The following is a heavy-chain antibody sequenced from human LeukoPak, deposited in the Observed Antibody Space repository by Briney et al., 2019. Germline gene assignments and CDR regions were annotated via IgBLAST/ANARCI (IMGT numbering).Heavy chain of an antibody. V-gene: IGHV3-30*04. CDR2: ISYDGSNK. CDR1: GFTFSSYA. CDR3: ARDQWYDYHAFDI. J-gene: IGHJ3*02. Sequence: QPGRSLRLSCAASGFTFSSYAMHWVRQAPGKGLEWVAVISYDGSNKYYADSVKGRFTISRDNSKNTLYLQMNSLRAEDTAVYYCARDQWYDYHAFDIWGQGTMVTVSS. D-gene: IGHD3-16*01.